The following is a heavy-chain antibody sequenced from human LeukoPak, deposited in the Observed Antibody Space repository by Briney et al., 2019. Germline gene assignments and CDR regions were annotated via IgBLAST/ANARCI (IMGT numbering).Heavy chain of an antibody. CDR3: ARVRALYDILTGYYIDNWFDP. Sequence: ASVKVSCKASGYTFTSYYMHWVRQAPGQGLEWMGIINPSGGSTSYAQKFQGRVTMTRDTSTSTVYMELSSLRSEDTAVYYCARVRALYDILTGYYIDNWFDPWGQGTLVTVSS. CDR1: GYTFTSYY. CDR2: INPSGGST. J-gene: IGHJ5*02. D-gene: IGHD3-9*01. V-gene: IGHV1-46*01.